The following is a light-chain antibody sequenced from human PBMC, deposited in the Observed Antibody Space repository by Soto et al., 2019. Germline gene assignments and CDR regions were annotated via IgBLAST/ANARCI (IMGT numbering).Light chain of an antibody. Sequence: DIQMTQSPSSLSASVGDRVTITCRASQDIRNELGWYEQKPGTAPKRMIYGASSLQSGVPSRFSGSGSGTEFTLTISSLQPEDFATYYCLQHNSYPHTFGGGTRVYIK. V-gene: IGKV1-17*01. CDR2: GAS. CDR1: QDIRNE. J-gene: IGKJ4*01. CDR3: LQHNSYPHT.